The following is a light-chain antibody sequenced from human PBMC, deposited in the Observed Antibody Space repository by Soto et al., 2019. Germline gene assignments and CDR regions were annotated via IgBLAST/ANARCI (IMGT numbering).Light chain of an antibody. Sequence: DIQLTQSPFFLSASVGDRVTISCRASQALYSYLAWYQQKPGKAPKLLIFGASKLQSGVPSRFSGSGSGTGFTLTISSLQPEDFATYYCQQLNSHPRTFGQGTKLEIK. V-gene: IGKV1-9*01. J-gene: IGKJ2*01. CDR2: GAS. CDR1: QALYSY. CDR3: QQLNSHPRT.